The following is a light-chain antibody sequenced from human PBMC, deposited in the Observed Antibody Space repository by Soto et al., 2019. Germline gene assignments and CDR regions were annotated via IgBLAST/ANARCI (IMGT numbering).Light chain of an antibody. CDR1: QGIRTD. CDR2: SAS. V-gene: IGKV1-6*01. CDR3: LQDYRYPYT. Sequence: AIQMTQSPSSLSATVGETVTITCRASQGIRTDLGWYQQKPGRPPKVLIYSASNLQTGVPSRFSGSRSGTDFTLTISDLQPEDFATYYCLQDYRYPYTFGQGTRLEIK. J-gene: IGKJ2*01.